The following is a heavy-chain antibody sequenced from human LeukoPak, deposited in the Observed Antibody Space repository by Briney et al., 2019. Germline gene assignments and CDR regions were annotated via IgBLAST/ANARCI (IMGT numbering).Heavy chain of an antibody. J-gene: IGHJ6*04. CDR1: GGTFSDYA. CDR3: AGIPVFGVVLHQEPV. D-gene: IGHD3-3*01. V-gene: IGHV1-69*10. CDR2: FIPILGTA. Sequence: ASVKVSCKASGGTFSDYALNWVRQAPGQGLEWMGVFIPILGTANSTQKFQGRVTITADISTNTVYMELSSLRSEDTAVYFCAGIPVFGVVLHQEPVWGKGTTVTVSS.